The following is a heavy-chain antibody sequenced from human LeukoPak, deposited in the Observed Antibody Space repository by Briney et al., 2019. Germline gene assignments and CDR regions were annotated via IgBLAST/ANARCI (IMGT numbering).Heavy chain of an antibody. CDR2: INSDGSST. CDR3: ARDLWAVPAAILYNWFDP. D-gene: IGHD2-2*02. V-gene: IGHV3-74*01. CDR1: GFTFSSYW. Sequence: PGGSLRLSCAASGFTFSSYWMHWVRQAPGKGLVWVSRINSDGSSTSYADSVKGRFTISRDTAKTTLYLQMNSLRAEDTAVYYCARDLWAVPAAILYNWFDPWGQGTLVTVSS. J-gene: IGHJ5*02.